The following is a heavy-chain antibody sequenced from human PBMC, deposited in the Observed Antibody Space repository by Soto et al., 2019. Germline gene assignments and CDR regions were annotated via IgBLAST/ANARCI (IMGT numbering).Heavy chain of an antibody. CDR2: IYHTGST. Sequence: QVQLQESGPGLVKPSGTLSLTCVVSSGSISSSKWWSWVRQPPGKGLEWIGEIYHTGSTNYNPSLKSLVTISLDKSTNRLSLTLRSVTAADTARYYCARGFEGHRDEYMDVWGNGTTVTVS. V-gene: IGHV4-4*02. CDR1: SGSISSSKW. J-gene: IGHJ6*03. CDR3: ARGFEGHRDEYMDV.